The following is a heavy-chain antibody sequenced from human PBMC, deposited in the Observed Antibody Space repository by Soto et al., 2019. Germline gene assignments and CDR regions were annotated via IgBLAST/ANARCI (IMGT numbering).Heavy chain of an antibody. CDR2: IWHDASNK. CDR1: GFTFSSYG. D-gene: IGHD3-10*01. Sequence: QVQLVESGGGVVQPGRSLRLSCAASGFTFSSYGMNWVRQAPGKGLEWVAIIWHDASNKYYADSVKGRFTISRDNSKNALYLQMNSLRAEDTAVYYCAKALRYYGSAFDPWGQGTLVTVSS. V-gene: IGHV3-33*06. J-gene: IGHJ5*02. CDR3: AKALRYYGSAFDP.